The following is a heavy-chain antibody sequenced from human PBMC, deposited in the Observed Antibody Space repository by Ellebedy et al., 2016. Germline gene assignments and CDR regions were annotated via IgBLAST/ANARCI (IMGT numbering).Heavy chain of an antibody. CDR2: IYYSGST. D-gene: IGHD2-2*01. CDR1: GGSISSYY. CDR3: ASARYCSSTSCLQFDY. J-gene: IGHJ4*02. Sequence: SETLSLTXTVSGGSISSYYWSWIRQPPGKGLEWIGYIYYSGSTNYNPSLKSRVTISVDTSKNQFSLKLSSVTAADTAVYYCASARYCSSTSCLQFDYWGQGTLVTVSS. V-gene: IGHV4-59*01.